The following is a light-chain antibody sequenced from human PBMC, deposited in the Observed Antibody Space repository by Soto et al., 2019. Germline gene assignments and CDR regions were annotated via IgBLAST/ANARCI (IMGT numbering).Light chain of an antibody. CDR2: DVS. CDR3: SSYTSSGTVV. Sequence: QSALTQPASVSGSPGQSITISCSGTSSDVGGYNHVSWYQQHPGNAPKLMICDVSNRPSGVSNRFSGSKSGNTASLTISGLQAEDEADYYCSSYTSSGTVVFGGGTKVTVL. CDR1: SSDVGGYNH. J-gene: IGLJ2*01. V-gene: IGLV2-14*01.